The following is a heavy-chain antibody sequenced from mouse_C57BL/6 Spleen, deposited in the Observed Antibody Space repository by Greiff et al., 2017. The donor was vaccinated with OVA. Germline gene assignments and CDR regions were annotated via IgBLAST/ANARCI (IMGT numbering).Heavy chain of an antibody. CDR2: IDPEAGEP. V-gene: IGHV14-2*01. CDR1: GFNIKDYY. Sequence: VQLQQSGAELVKPGASVKLSCTASGFNIKDYYMHWVKQRTEQGLEWIGRIDPEAGEPNSAPKFQGKATITADTSSNTAYLQLSSLTSEDTAVYYCAYNPTGAWFAYWGQGTLVTVSA. CDR3: AYNPTGAWFAY. J-gene: IGHJ3*01.